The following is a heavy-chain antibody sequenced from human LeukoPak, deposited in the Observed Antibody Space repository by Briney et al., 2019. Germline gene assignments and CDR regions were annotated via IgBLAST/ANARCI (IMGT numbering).Heavy chain of an antibody. V-gene: IGHV3-21*01. Sequence: PGGSLRLSCAASGFTFNTYSMNWVRQAPGKGLEWVSSISSSGTYTYYADSVKGRFTISRDNAKNSLYLQMNSLRAEDTAVYYCARDQGYDSRGYYYPYRFDCWGQGTLVTVSS. J-gene: IGHJ4*02. CDR1: GFTFNTYS. CDR2: ISSSGTYT. D-gene: IGHD3-22*01. CDR3: ARDQGYDSRGYYYPYRFDC.